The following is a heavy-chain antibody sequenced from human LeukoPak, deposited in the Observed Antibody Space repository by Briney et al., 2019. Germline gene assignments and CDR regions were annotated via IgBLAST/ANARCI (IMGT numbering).Heavy chain of an antibody. CDR1: GDSVSNGNYY. D-gene: IGHD3-10*01. CDR3: ARSQNYYGSGDY. Sequence: PSETPSLTCTVSGDSVSNGNYYWSWLRQPPGKAPEWIGYIYYTGKTYYNPSLEGRVTILVDTSRNHFSVKLSSVTAADTAVYYCARSQNYYGSGDYWSQGTLVTVSS. CDR2: IYYTGKT. J-gene: IGHJ4*02. V-gene: IGHV4-61*03.